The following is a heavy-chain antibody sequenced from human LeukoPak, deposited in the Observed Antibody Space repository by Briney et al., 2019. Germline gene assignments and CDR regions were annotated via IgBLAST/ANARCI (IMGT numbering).Heavy chain of an antibody. CDR3: ARSRYNWKGVDNYYYYMDV. V-gene: IGHV3-48*03. CDR1: GFTFSSYE. J-gene: IGHJ6*03. D-gene: IGHD1-20*01. CDR2: ISSSGSTI. Sequence: GGSLRLSCAASGFTFSSYEMNWVRQAPGKGLEWVSYISSSGSTIYYADSVKGRFTISGDNAKNSLYLQMNSLRAEDTALYYCARSRYNWKGVDNYYYYMDVRGKGTTVTVSS.